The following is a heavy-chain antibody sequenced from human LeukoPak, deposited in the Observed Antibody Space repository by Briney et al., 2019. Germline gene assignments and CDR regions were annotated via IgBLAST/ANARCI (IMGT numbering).Heavy chain of an antibody. D-gene: IGHD5-12*01. CDR2: IWYDGSTK. CDR1: GFTFSTYG. Sequence: PGGSLRLSCAASGFTFSTYGMHWVRQAPGKGLEWVAVIWYDGSTKYYADSVKGRFTISRDNSKNTLYLQMNTLRVEDTAVYYCAKSLVAIGAYYFDYWGQGTLVAVSS. J-gene: IGHJ4*02. CDR3: AKSLVAIGAYYFDY. V-gene: IGHV3-33*06.